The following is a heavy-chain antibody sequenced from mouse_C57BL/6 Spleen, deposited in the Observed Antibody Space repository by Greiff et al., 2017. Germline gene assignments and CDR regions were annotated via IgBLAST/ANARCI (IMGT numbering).Heavy chain of an antibody. CDR2: INPSNGGT. V-gene: IGHV1-53*01. CDR1: GYTFTRDC. D-gene: IGHD1-1*01. Sequence: QVQLQQPGTELVKPGASVKLSCTASGYTFTRDCMHWVKQRPGQGLEWIGNINPSNGGTNYNEKFKSKATLTVDKSSSTAYMQLSSLTSEDSAVYYCARNYYGSSHYAMDYWGQGTSVTVSS. J-gene: IGHJ4*01. CDR3: ARNYYGSSHYAMDY.